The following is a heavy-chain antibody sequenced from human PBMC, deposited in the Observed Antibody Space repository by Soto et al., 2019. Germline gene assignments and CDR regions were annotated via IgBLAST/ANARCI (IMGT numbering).Heavy chain of an antibody. CDR1: GYTFTSYG. CDR2: ISAYNGNT. V-gene: IGHV1-18*01. D-gene: IGHD3-3*01. J-gene: IGHJ3*02. CDR3: ARSSITIFGVVIMGAFDI. Sequence: ASVKVSCKASGYTFTSYGISWLRQAPGQVLEWMGWISAYNGNTNYAQKPQGRVTMTTDTSTSTAYMELRSLRSDDTAVYYCARSSITIFGVVIMGAFDIWGQGTMVTVSS.